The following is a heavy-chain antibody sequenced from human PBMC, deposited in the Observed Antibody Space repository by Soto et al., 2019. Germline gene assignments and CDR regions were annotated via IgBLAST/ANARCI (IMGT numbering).Heavy chain of an antibody. J-gene: IGHJ4*02. CDR2: ISAYNVNT. Sequence: QVQLVQSGAEVKKPGASVQFSCKASGYNFTSYVISWVRKAPGQGREWIGWISAYNVNTNYAQKLQGRFTMTTDTSTRTAYKVLRSLRSADPAVNYGARDFLFDYGGQGTLVPVSS. CDR1: GYNFTSYV. V-gene: IGHV1-18*01. CDR3: ARDFLFDY.